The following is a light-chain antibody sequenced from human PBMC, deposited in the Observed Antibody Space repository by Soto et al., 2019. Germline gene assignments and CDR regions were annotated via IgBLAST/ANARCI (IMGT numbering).Light chain of an antibody. Sequence: EIVLAQSPGTLSLSPGEGATLSCRASQSVTSNYLAWYQQKPGQAPRLLIYAASSRATGIPARFSGSGSGTDFTLTISSLEPEDFAVYYCQQRSNWPPITFGQGTRLEIK. J-gene: IGKJ5*01. V-gene: IGKV3D-20*02. CDR3: QQRSNWPPIT. CDR1: QSVTSNY. CDR2: AAS.